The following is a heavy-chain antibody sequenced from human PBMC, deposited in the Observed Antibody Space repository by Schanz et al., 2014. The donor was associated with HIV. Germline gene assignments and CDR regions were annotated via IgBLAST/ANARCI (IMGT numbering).Heavy chain of an antibody. CDR3: AKVFGAYYDYVWGSYDY. CDR2: ISSSSSYI. Sequence: VQLVESGGGVVQPGRSLRLSCAASGFTFSSYSMTWVRQAPGKGLEWVSSISSSSSYIYYADSVKGRFAISRDNAKNSLYLQMNSLRAEDTAVYYCAKVFGAYYDYVWGSYDYWGQGTLVTVSS. J-gene: IGHJ4*02. D-gene: IGHD3-16*01. CDR1: GFTFSSYS. V-gene: IGHV3-21*04.